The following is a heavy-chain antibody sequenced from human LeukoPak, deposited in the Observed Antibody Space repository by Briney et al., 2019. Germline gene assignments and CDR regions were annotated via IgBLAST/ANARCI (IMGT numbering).Heavy chain of an antibody. CDR1: GGSISSSSYS. CDR2: IYYSGST. V-gene: IGHV4-39*01. D-gene: IGHD4-17*01. Sequence: PSETLSLTCTVSGGSISSSSYSWGWIRQPPGKGLEWIGSIYYSGSTYYNPSLKSRVAISVDTSKNQFSLKLSSVTAADTAVYYCATTRYYGDYSFDYWGQGTLVTVSS. J-gene: IGHJ4*02. CDR3: ATTRYYGDYSFDY.